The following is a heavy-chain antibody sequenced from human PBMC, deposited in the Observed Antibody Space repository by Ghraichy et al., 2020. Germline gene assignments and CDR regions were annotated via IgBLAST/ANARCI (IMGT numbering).Heavy chain of an antibody. J-gene: IGHJ5*02. CDR1: GGSISSGAYS. CDR2: IYHSGST. CDR3: AGYSSSSGWFDP. D-gene: IGHD6-6*01. Sequence: LSLTCGVSGGSISSGAYSWSWIRQPPGKGLEWIGYIYHSGSTYCNPSLKSRVTLSMDRSKNQFYLNLTSVIAADTAIYYCAGYSSSSGWFDPWGQGTLVTVSS. V-gene: IGHV4-30-2*01.